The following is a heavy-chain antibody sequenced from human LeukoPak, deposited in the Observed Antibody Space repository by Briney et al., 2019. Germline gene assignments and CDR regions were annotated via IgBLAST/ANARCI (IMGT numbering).Heavy chain of an antibody. CDR3: ARDGFFGAVFAVGNYYYGMDV. V-gene: IGHV3-30-3*01. CDR2: ISYDGSNK. D-gene: IGHD3-10*01. J-gene: IGHJ6*02. Sequence: PGGSLRLSCAASGFTFSSYAMHWVRQAPGKGLEWVAVISYDGSNKYYADSVKGRFTISRDNSKNTLYLQMNSLRAEDTAVYYCARDGFFGAVFAVGNYYYGMDVWGQGTTVTVSS. CDR1: GFTFSSYA.